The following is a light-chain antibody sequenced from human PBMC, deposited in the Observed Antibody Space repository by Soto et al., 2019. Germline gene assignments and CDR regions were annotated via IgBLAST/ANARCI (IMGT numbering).Light chain of an antibody. V-gene: IGKV1-33*01. J-gene: IGKJ3*01. CDR2: DAS. CDR3: QQYDTLSFT. Sequence: DIQMTQSPSSLSAPVGDRVTITCQASHDNTNYLNLYQQKLGKAPKLLIYDASNLEPGVPSRFSGSGCGTKFIFTIRSLQPEDIATYECQQYDTLSFTFGRGTKVYL. CDR1: HDNTNY.